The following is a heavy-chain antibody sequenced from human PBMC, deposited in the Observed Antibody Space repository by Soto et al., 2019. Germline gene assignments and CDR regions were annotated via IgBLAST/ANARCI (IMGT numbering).Heavy chain of an antibody. Sequence: QVQLQQWGAGLLKPSETLSLTCAVYGGSFSGYYWSWIRQPPGKGLEWIGEINHSGSANYNPSLNSRVTISADTSLNQCAMQRSSVTAAETAVYYCARGLGGILTGYYTVSRLRKSRKFDYWGQGTLVTVSS. CDR2: INHSGSA. J-gene: IGHJ4*02. CDR1: GGSFSGYY. V-gene: IGHV4-34*01. CDR3: ARGLGGILTGYYTVSRLRKSRKFDY. D-gene: IGHD3-9*01.